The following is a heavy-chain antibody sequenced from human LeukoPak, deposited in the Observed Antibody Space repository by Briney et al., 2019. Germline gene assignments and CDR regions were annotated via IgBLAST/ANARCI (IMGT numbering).Heavy chain of an antibody. J-gene: IGHJ4*02. CDR3: ARDRGFEYSDTGSFDY. CDR2: IKQDGSEK. CDR1: GFTFSSYW. Sequence: PGGSLRLSCAASGFTFSSYWMSWVRRAPGKGLEWVASIKQDGSEKYDVDSVKGRFTISRDNAKNSLYLQMNSLRAEDTAVYYCARDRGFEYSDTGSFDYWGQGTLVTVSS. D-gene: IGHD6-6*01. V-gene: IGHV3-7*01.